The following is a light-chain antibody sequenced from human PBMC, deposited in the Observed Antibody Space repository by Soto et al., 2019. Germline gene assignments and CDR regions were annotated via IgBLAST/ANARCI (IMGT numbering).Light chain of an antibody. CDR2: DAS. V-gene: IGKV1-5*01. CDR3: QLHTSHST. Sequence: DIQMTQSPSTLSASVGDRVTITCRASQSISSWLAWYQQKPGKAPKLLIYDASSLESGVPSRFSGSGSGTEFTLTISSLHSDDFATYHRQLHTSHSTLAPGPKLDIK. J-gene: IGKJ3*01. CDR1: QSISSW.